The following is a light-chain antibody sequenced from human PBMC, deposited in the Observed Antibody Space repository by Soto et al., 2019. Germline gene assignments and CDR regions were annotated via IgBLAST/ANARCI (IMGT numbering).Light chain of an antibody. CDR1: ESVGSN. CDR2: GAS. J-gene: IGKJ2*01. V-gene: IGKV3-15*01. Sequence: EIVMTQSPATLSVSPGERATLSCRVSESVGSNLAWYQQKPGQAPRLLIHGASKRATGIPARFSGSGSGTEFTLTISSLQSEDFAVYYCQQYYKWPPETFGQGTKVEIK. CDR3: QQYYKWPPET.